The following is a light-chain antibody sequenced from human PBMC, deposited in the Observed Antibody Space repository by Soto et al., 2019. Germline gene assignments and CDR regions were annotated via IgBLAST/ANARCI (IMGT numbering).Light chain of an antibody. CDR2: GAS. J-gene: IGKJ2*01. V-gene: IGKV3-20*01. Sequence: EIVLTQSPGTLSLSPGERATLSCRASQRVSSSYLAWYQQKPGQAPSLLIYGASSKPNGIPDRFRGSGSGTDISVTISSLDAEDCAVYDCQQFGSSPYTFGQGNNPAIK. CDR3: QQFGSSPYT. CDR1: QRVSSSY.